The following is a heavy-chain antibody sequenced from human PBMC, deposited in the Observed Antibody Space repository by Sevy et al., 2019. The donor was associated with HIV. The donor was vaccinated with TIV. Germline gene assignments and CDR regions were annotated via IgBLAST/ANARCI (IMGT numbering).Heavy chain of an antibody. CDR1: GGSISSYY. CDR2: IYYSGST. J-gene: IGHJ1*01. V-gene: IGHV4-59*01. D-gene: IGHD3-22*01. CDR3: ASGDYYDSSGYPGYFEH. Sequence: SETLSLTCTVSGGSISSYYWSWIRQPPGKGLEWIGYIYYSGSTNYHPSLKSRVTISVDTSKNQYSLKLSSVTAADTAVYYCASGDYYDSSGYPGYFEHWGQGTLVTVSS.